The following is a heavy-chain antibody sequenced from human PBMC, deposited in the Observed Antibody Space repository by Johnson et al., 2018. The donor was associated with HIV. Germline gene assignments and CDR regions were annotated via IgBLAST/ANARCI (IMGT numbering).Heavy chain of an antibody. D-gene: IGHD3-16*02. V-gene: IGHV3-13*01. J-gene: IGHJ3*02. CDR2: IGTAGDT. CDR1: GFTFSSYD. Sequence: VQLVESGGGLVKPGGSLRLSCADSGFTFSSYDMHWVRQATGKGLEWVSTIGTAGDTYYPGSVKGRFTVSREDAKNSLYLQMNSLRAEDTAVYYCTRLGTEWELSSGSDTFDIWGQGTMVTVSS. CDR3: TRLGTEWELSSGSDTFDI.